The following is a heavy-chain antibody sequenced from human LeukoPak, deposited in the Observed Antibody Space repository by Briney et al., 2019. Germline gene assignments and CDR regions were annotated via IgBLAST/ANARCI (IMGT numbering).Heavy chain of an antibody. V-gene: IGHV3-23*01. CDR3: ATFSYAGNAGGSAGS. D-gene: IGHD4-23*01. CDR2: ISGSGGTT. Sequence: GGSLRLSCAASGFTFSSYDMSWVRQAPGKGLEWVSTISGSGGTTNFADSVKGRFTISRENSKNTLYLQMNSLRAEDTAVYYCATFSYAGNAGGSAGSWGQGTLVTVSS. CDR1: GFTFSSYD. J-gene: IGHJ5*02.